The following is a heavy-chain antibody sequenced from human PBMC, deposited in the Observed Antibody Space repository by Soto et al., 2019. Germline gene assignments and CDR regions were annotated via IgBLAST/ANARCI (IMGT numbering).Heavy chain of an antibody. CDR1: GYSFTNYW. V-gene: IGHV5-51*01. CDR2: TYPDDSDT. Sequence: GESLKISCKASGYSFTNYWIGWVRQMPGKGLEWMGVTYPDDSDTRYSPSFQGQVTISADKSIRTAYLQWSSLKASDTAIYYCARLTCSGGSCYWERNWFDPWGQGTLVTVSS. CDR3: ARLTCSGGSCYWERNWFDP. J-gene: IGHJ5*02. D-gene: IGHD2-15*01.